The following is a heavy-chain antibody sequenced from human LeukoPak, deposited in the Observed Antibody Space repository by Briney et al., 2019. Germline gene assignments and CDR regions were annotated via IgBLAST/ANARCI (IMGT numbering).Heavy chain of an antibody. D-gene: IGHD3-3*01. Sequence: GGSLRLSCAASGFTSSNYWMSWVRQTPGKGLEWVANIKQDGSEKYYVDSVKGQFTISRDNAKNSLYLQMNSLRAEDTAIYYCARDAFFWAFDYWGQGTLVTVSS. CDR2: IKQDGSEK. CDR3: ARDAFFWAFDY. J-gene: IGHJ4*02. CDR1: GFTSSNYW. V-gene: IGHV3-7*03.